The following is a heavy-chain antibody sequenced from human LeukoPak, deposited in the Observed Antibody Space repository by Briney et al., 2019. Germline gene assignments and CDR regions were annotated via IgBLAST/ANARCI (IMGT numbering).Heavy chain of an antibody. Sequence: TGGSLRLSCTASGFTFGDYAINWVRQAPGQGLGWVSFIRRKASGGTTEYAASVEGRFTISRDDSKNIAYLQMNSLKTEDTAVYYCTRGTYYYDTDAHLWDFDYWGQGTLVTVSS. D-gene: IGHD3-22*01. CDR3: TRGTYYYDTDAHLWDFDY. CDR1: GFTFGDYA. V-gene: IGHV3-49*04. CDR2: IRRKASGGTT. J-gene: IGHJ4*02.